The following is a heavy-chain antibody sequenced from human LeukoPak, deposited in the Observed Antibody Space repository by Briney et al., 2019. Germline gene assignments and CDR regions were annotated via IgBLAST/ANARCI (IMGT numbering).Heavy chain of an antibody. Sequence: GSLRLSCAASGFTFSSYSMNWVRQPPGKGLEWIGEINHSGSTNYNPSLKSRVTISVDTSKNQFSLKLSSVTAADTAVYYCAIHFRGYSYGRKGRAFDIWGQGTMVTVSS. CDR2: INHSGST. CDR1: GFTFSSYS. J-gene: IGHJ3*02. CDR3: AIHFRGYSYGRKGRAFDI. V-gene: IGHV4-34*08. D-gene: IGHD5-18*01.